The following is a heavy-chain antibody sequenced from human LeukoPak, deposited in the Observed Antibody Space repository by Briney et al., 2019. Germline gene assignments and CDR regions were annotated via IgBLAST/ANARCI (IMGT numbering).Heavy chain of an antibody. V-gene: IGHV3-30-3*01. D-gene: IGHD2-15*01. CDR1: GFTFSSFA. J-gene: IGHJ4*02. Sequence: GGSLRLSCAASGFTFSSFAMHWARQAPGKGLEWVAAISYDGSNKHYADSVKGRFTISRDNSKNTLYLEMNSLRAEDTAMYYCARGCRGGSCTIFDFWGQGTLVTVSS. CDR3: ARGCRGGSCTIFDF. CDR2: ISYDGSNK.